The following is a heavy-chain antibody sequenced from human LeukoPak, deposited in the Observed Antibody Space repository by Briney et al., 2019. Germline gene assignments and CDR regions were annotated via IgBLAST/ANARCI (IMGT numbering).Heavy chain of an antibody. D-gene: IGHD2-2*01. J-gene: IGHJ5*02. CDR3: ARGDAGYCTSSSYYGMRWFDP. Sequence: SETLSLTCAVFGGSFSGYYWSWVRQSPGKGLEWIGEINPSGNTNYNPSLKSRVTISVDTSKNQFSLKLSPLTAADTAVYYCARGDAGYCTSSSYYGMRWFDPWGQGTLVTVSS. V-gene: IGHV4-34*01. CDR2: INPSGNT. CDR1: GGSFSGYY.